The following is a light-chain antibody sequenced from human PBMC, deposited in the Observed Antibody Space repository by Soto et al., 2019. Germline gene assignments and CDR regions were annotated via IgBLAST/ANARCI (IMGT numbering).Light chain of an antibody. CDR2: TAS. CDR1: QSIDIY. CDR3: HQSYNTPRT. V-gene: IGKV1-39*01. J-gene: IGKJ1*01. Sequence: DIPMTQSPSSLSASVGDRVTITCRASQSIDIYLNWYQQRPGKAPKLLIHTASGLQSGVPSRFSGSGSGTDFTLTISSLQTEDFATYYCHQSYNTPRTFGQGTTVEIK.